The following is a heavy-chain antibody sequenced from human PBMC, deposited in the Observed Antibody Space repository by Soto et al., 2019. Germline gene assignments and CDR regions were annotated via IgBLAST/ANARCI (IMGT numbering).Heavy chain of an antibody. J-gene: IGHJ4*02. D-gene: IGHD6-19*01. Sequence: QVQLVQSGAEVKKPGASVKVSCKASGYIFTSYAMHWVRQAPGQRLEWMGWINAGNGNTGYSQKFQGRVTFTRDTSASAAYMELNSLRSEDTAVYYCARVGYSDGWPTPDFDRCGQGTPVTVSS. V-gene: IGHV1-3*01. CDR2: INAGNGNT. CDR1: GYIFTSYA. CDR3: ARVGYSDGWPTPDFDR.